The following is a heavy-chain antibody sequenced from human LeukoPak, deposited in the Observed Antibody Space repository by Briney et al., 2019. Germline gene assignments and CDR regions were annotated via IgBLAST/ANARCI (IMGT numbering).Heavy chain of an antibody. J-gene: IGHJ4*02. CDR2: IYYSGST. V-gene: IGHV4-31*03. D-gene: IGHD4-17*01. CDR1: GGSISSGGYY. Sequence: SETLSLTCTVSGGSISSGGYYWSWIRQHPRKGLEWIGYIYYSGSTYYNPSLKSRVTISVDTSKNQFSLKLSSVTAADTAVYYCAGLYGDPTVYYFDYWGQGTLVTVSS. CDR3: AGLYGDPTVYYFDY.